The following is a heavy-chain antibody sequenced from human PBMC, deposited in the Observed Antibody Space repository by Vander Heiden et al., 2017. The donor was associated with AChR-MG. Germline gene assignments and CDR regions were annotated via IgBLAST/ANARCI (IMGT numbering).Heavy chain of an antibody. D-gene: IGHD1-26*01. CDR1: GFTFSSYA. CDR3: AKYSASGSRTFDS. V-gene: IGHV3-23*01. Sequence: EVQLLESGGGLVQPGGSLRLSCAASGFTFSSYAMTWVRPVPGKGLEWVSALSSSGGSTYYTDSVKGRFTISRDNSKNTLYLQMDSLRGEDTAVYYCAKYSASGSRTFDSWGQGTLVIVSS. CDR2: LSSSGGST. J-gene: IGHJ4*02.